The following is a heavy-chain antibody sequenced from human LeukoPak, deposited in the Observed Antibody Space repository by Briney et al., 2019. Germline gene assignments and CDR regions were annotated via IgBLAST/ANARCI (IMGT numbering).Heavy chain of an antibody. J-gene: IGHJ5*02. CDR1: GYTFTIFH. CDR2: IDPSGGST. Sequence: ASVTVSCTTSGYTFTIFHMHWVRQAPGQGLEWMGMIDPSGGSTTYAQNFQGRVSMTRDTSTITFYMELSSLRFDDTAIYFCARGHSFRGGYVSRWLDPWGQGTLVTVSS. D-gene: IGHD3-10*01. CDR3: ARGHSFRGGYVSRWLDP. V-gene: IGHV1-46*01.